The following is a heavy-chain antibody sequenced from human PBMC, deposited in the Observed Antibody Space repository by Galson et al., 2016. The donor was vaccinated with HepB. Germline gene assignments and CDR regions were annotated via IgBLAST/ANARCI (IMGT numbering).Heavy chain of an antibody. Sequence: SLRLSCAASGFTFSTYAMSWVRQAPGKGLEWVSTISGSGGETNYADSVKGRFTFSRDNSKNTLSLQMTGLRAEDTAVYYCASGTTVTTPNSFWHFDLWGRGTLVTVSS. CDR1: GFTFSTYA. J-gene: IGHJ2*01. CDR3: ASGTTVTTPNSFWHFDL. D-gene: IGHD4-23*01. V-gene: IGHV3-23*01. CDR2: ISGSGGET.